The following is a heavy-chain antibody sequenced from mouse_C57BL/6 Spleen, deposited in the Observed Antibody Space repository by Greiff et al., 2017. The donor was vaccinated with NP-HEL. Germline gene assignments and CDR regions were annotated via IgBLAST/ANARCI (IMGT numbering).Heavy chain of an antibody. V-gene: IGHV1-39*01. CDR3: ARWGLYDGYYGIDYYAMDY. Sequence: EVQLQQSGPELVKPGASVKISCKASGYSFTDYNMNWVKQSNGKSLEWIGVINPNYGTTSYNQKFKGKATLTVDQSSSTAYMQLNSLTSEDSAVYYCARWGLYDGYYGIDYYAMDYWGQGTSVTVSS. D-gene: IGHD2-3*01. CDR2: INPNYGTT. J-gene: IGHJ4*01. CDR1: GYSFTDYN.